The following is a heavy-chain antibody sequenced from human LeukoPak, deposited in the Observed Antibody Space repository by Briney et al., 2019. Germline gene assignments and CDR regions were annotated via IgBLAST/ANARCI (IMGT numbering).Heavy chain of an antibody. J-gene: IGHJ4*02. CDR3: ARGSRVVVVAATMYY. V-gene: IGHV1-2*06. D-gene: IGHD2-15*01. CDR1: GYTFTGYY. Sequence: ASVKVSCKASGYTFTGYYMHWVRQAPGQGLEWMGRINPNSGGTNYAQKFQGRVTMTRDTSISTAYMELSRLRSGDTAVYYCARGSRVVVVAATMYYWGQGTLVTVSS. CDR2: INPNSGGT.